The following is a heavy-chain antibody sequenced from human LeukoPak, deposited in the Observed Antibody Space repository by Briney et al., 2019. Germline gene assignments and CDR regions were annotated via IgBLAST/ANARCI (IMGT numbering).Heavy chain of an antibody. Sequence: GASVKVSCKASGYTXTGYYIHWVRQAPGQGLEWMGWINPNSGGTKYAQKFQGRVTMTRDTSISTAYMELSRLRSDDTAVYYCARGDIYFDFWGQGTLVTVSS. V-gene: IGHV1-2*02. CDR3: ARGDIYFDF. D-gene: IGHD2-15*01. CDR2: INPNSGGT. CDR1: GYTXTGYY. J-gene: IGHJ4*02.